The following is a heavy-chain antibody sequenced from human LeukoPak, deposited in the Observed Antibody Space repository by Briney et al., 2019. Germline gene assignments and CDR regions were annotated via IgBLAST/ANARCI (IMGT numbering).Heavy chain of an antibody. J-gene: IGHJ6*02. Sequence: ACVKVSREASGYRLTGYFMSWVPEAPGQGLEWMGWIHPNSGDTNSAQESQGRDHKTRDTALSTAYTEQSRLKSDDTAVYCWARRFYYAMDVWGQGTTVTVSS. V-gene: IGHV1-2*02. CDR3: ARRFYYAMDV. CDR1: GYRLTGYF. D-gene: IGHD3-3*01. CDR2: IHPNSGDT.